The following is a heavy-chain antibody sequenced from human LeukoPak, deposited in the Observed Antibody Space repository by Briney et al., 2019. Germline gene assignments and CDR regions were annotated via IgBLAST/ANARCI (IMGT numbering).Heavy chain of an antibody. CDR3: AKVWSADFWSGYFTWFDP. J-gene: IGHJ5*02. CDR1: GFTFSVYA. D-gene: IGHD3-3*01. V-gene: IGHV3-23*01. Sequence: GGSLRLSCTASGFTFSVYAMIWVRQAPEKGLEWVSGISGSGGSKYYADSVKGRFTISRDNSKNTLYLQMNSLRAEDTAVYYCAKVWSADFWSGYFTWFDPWGQGTLVTVSS. CDR2: ISGSGGSK.